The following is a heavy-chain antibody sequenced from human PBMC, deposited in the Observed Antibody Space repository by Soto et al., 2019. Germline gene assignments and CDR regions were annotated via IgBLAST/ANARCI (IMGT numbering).Heavy chain of an antibody. J-gene: IGHJ3*02. CDR1: GYTFTSYA. V-gene: IGHV1-3*01. Sequence: GASVKGSCKASGYTFTSYAGRWGRQAPGQRLEWMGWINAGNGNTKYSQKFQGRVTITRDTSASTAYMELSSLRSEDTAVYYCARGRPQLYYDFWSGYYGRDAFDIWGQGTMVTV. D-gene: IGHD3-3*01. CDR3: ARGRPQLYYDFWSGYYGRDAFDI. CDR2: INAGNGNT.